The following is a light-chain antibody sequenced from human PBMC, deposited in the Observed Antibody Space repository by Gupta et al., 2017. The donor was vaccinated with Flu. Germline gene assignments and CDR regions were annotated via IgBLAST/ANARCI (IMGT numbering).Light chain of an antibody. CDR2: GAS. V-gene: IGKV3-15*01. Sequence: IMITQSPATLSVSPGERATLSCRASQSVNRYLAWYQQKPGQAPRLLIYGASTRANDIPGRFSGSGSGTEFTLTISSLQSEDFAVYYGQQYLICPFPFGRGTKG. CDR3: QQYLICPFP. CDR1: QSVNRY. J-gene: IGKJ4*01.